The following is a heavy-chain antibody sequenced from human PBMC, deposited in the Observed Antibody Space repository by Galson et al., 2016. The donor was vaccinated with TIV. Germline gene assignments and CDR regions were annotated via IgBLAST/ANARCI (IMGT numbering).Heavy chain of an antibody. CDR1: GFTFRFYA. V-gene: IGHV3-23*01. Sequence: SLRLSCAASGFTFRFYATNWVRQAPGRGLEWVSSISVSGTYTYYGESVKGRFTISRDDSRSTVDLQMNSLRADDTAVYYCAKVHGSGGYSFDAFDVWGQGTVVIVSS. CDR3: AKVHGSGGYSFDAFDV. CDR2: ISVSGTYT. D-gene: IGHD3-10*01. J-gene: IGHJ3*01.